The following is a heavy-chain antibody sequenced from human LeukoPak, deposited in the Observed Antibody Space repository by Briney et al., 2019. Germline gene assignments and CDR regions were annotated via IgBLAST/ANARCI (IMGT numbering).Heavy chain of an antibody. CDR3: ARGPGYSYGYLNYYYGMDV. CDR2: IYYSGST. D-gene: IGHD5-18*01. J-gene: IGHJ6*02. CDR1: GGSISSYY. Sequence: SETLSLTCTVSGGSISSYYWSCIRDPPGEGLGWSGYIYYSGSTNYNPSLKSRVTISVDTSKNQFSLKLSSVTAADTAVYSCARGPGYSYGYLNYYYGMDVWGQGPTITVSS. V-gene: IGHV4-59*01.